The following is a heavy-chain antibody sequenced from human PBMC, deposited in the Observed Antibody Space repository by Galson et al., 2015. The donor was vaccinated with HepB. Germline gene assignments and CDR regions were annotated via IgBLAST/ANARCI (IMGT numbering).Heavy chain of an antibody. D-gene: IGHD1-26*01. CDR2: INPSGGST. CDR3: ARGGGIVGDAFDI. Sequence: SVKVSCKASGYTFTSYYMHWVRQAPGQGLEWMGIINPSGGSTSYAQKFQGRVTMTRDTSTSTVYTELSSLRSEDTAVYYCARGGGIVGDAFDIWGQGTMVTVSS. CDR1: GYTFTSYY. V-gene: IGHV1-46*01. J-gene: IGHJ3*02.